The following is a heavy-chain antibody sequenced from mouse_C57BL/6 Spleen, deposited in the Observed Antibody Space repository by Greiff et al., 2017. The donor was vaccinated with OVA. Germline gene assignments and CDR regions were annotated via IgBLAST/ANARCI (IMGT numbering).Heavy chain of an antibody. CDR3: AREMGLRRDAMDY. Sequence: QVQLQQPGAELVRPGSSVKLSCKASGYTFTSYWMHWVKQRPIQGLEWIGNIDPSDSETHYNQKFKDKATLTVDKSSSTAYMQLSSLTSEDSAVYYCAREMGLRRDAMDYWGQGTSVTVSS. V-gene: IGHV1-52*01. J-gene: IGHJ4*01. CDR1: GYTFTSYW. D-gene: IGHD2-2*01. CDR2: IDPSDSET.